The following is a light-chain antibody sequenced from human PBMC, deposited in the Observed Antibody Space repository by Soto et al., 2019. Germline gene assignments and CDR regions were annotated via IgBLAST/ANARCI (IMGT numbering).Light chain of an antibody. V-gene: IGKV4-1*01. CDR3: QQYYTTPQT. Sequence: DIVMTQSPDPLAVSLGERATIDCKSSQSLLYGGNDRNYLAWYQHKPGQSPKLIMYWASTREAGVPDRFSGSGSGTHFTLTISSLQAEDVAVYYCQQYYTTPQTFGQGTK. CDR2: WAS. J-gene: IGKJ2*01. CDR1: QSLLYGGNDRNY.